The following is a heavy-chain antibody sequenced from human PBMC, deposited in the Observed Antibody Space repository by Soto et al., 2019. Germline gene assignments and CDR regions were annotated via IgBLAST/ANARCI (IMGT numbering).Heavy chain of an antibody. CDR2: IYYTGTT. V-gene: IGHV4-59*01. CDR3: ARGGWYVDY. D-gene: IGHD6-19*01. J-gene: IGHJ4*02. CDR1: GGSMSGTY. Sequence: QVQLQESGPGLVKSSETLSLTCTVSGGSMSGTYWSWIRQTPGKGLEWIGYIYYTGTTNYHASLKSRVTLSVDTSKNQFSLKLTSVTAADTAVYFCARGGWYVDYWDQGTLVTVSS.